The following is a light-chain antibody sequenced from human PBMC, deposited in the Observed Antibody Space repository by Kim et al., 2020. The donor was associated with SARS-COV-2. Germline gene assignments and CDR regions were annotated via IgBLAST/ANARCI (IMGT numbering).Light chain of an antibody. V-gene: IGKV1-5*01. CDR1: QSISSW. CDR3: QQYNNDSSVT. Sequence: SVGDSFTITCRASQSISSWLAWYQQKPGNAPKVLIYDASSLKSGVPARFSGSGSGTEFTLTISSLQPDDFATYYCQQYNNDSSVTFGGGTKVEIK. J-gene: IGKJ4*01. CDR2: DAS.